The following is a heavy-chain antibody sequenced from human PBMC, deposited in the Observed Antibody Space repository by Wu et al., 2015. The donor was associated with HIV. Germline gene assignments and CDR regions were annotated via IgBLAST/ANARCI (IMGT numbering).Heavy chain of an antibody. CDR1: GYTFTDYF. J-gene: IGHJ5*01. CDR3: VRDSSWFDS. CDR2: INPTTGGT. V-gene: IGHV1-2*02. Sequence: QVQLVQSGPEVKKPGASVQVSCKASGYTFTDYFIYWVRQAPGQGLEWMGWINPTTGGTNYAQKFQGRVTMTRNTSISTAYMELSSLRSEDTAVYFCVRDSSWFDSWGQGTRVTVSS.